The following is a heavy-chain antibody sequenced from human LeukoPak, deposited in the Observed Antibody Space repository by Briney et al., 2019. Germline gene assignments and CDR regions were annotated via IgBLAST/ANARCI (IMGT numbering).Heavy chain of an antibody. CDR2: ISGSAGTT. J-gene: IGHJ4*02. CDR3: AKTGDGHNSPFDY. V-gene: IGHV3-23*01. D-gene: IGHD5-24*01. CDR1: GFTFSTYA. Sequence: GGSLRLSCAASGFTFSTYAMSWVRQAPGKGLEWVSVISGSAGTTYYADSVKGRFTISRDNPKNTLYLQMNSLRAEDTAVYYCAKTGDGHNSPFDYWGQGTLVTVSS.